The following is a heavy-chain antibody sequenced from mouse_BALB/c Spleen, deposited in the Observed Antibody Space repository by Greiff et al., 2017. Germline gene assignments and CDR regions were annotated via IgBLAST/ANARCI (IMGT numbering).Heavy chain of an antibody. Sequence: EVKLVESGGGLVQPGGSLKLSCAASGFTFSSYGMSWVRQTPDKRLELVATINSNGGSTYYPDSVKGRFTISRDNAKNTLYLQMSSLKSEDTAMYYCARDGNDPYAMDYWGQGTSVTVSS. V-gene: IGHV5-6-3*01. CDR3: ARDGNDPYAMDY. CDR2: INSNGGST. J-gene: IGHJ4*01. CDR1: GFTFSSYG. D-gene: IGHD2-2*01.